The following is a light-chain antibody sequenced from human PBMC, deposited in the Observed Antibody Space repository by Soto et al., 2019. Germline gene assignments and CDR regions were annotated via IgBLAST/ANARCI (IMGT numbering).Light chain of an antibody. V-gene: IGKV3-11*01. CDR1: QSVSDN. CDR2: EAS. J-gene: IGKJ5*01. CDR3: QQRNVWPPIT. Sequence: EILMTQSPVTLSVSPGERVTLSCRASQSVSDNLAWYQQKPGQAPSLLIYEASTRAIGIPDRFSGSRSGTEFTLTINSLEPEDFAVYYCQQRNVWPPITFGQGTRLEIK.